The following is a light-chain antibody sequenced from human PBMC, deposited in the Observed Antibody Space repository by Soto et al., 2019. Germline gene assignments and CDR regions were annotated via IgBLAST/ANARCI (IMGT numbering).Light chain of an antibody. J-gene: IGLJ1*01. CDR1: SSDIGTYNY. CDR2: EVS. V-gene: IGLV2-14*01. CDR3: SSYTSSSTPYV. Sequence: LTQPASVSGSPGQSTTISCTGTSSDIGTYNYVSWYQQHPGKAPKLMIYEVSNRPSGVSNRFSGSKSGNTASLTISGLQAEDEADYYCSSYTSSSTPYVFGTGTKVTVL.